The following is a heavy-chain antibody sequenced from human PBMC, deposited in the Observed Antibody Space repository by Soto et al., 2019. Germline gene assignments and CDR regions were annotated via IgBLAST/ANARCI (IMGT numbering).Heavy chain of an antibody. CDR2: VSASGPSI. D-gene: IGHD2-21*02. CDR3: AKENVACYWCGES. Sequence: EVQLLESGGNLVQPGGSLRLSCAASGFIFSNYAMSWVRQAPGKGLEWVSTVSASGPSIYYADSVKGRFTISRDNSRSTLYLKMNSLRADDTAIYYCAKENVACYWCGESWGQGTLVSVSS. J-gene: IGHJ5*02. CDR1: GFIFSNYA. V-gene: IGHV3-23*01.